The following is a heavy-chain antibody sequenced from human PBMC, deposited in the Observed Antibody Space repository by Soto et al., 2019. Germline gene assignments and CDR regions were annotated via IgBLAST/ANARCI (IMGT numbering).Heavy chain of an antibody. CDR3: ARGPPYCGGDCYWWGLDP. J-gene: IGHJ5*02. D-gene: IGHD2-21*02. Sequence: TSETLSLTCTVAGGSSSSYYWSWIRQPPGKGLEWIGYIYYSGSTNYNPSLKSRVTISVDTSKNQFSLKLSSVTAADTAVYYCARGPPYCGGDCYWWGLDPWGQGTLVTVSS. CDR2: IYYSGST. V-gene: IGHV4-59*08. CDR1: GGSSSSYY.